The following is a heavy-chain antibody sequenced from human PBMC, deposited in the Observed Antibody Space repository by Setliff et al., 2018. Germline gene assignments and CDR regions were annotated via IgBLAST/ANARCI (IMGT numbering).Heavy chain of an antibody. J-gene: IGHJ6*02. Sequence: PSETLSLTCTVSGGSISSGIYYWSWIRQPAGKGLEWIGRMYASGSTKYNPSLKSRVTISVDTSKNQVSLKLTSVTAADTGVYYCATIAATGRAPDMDVWGPGTTVTVSS. CDR2: MYASGST. CDR3: ATIAATGRAPDMDV. V-gene: IGHV4-61*02. CDR1: GGSISSGIYY. D-gene: IGHD6-13*01.